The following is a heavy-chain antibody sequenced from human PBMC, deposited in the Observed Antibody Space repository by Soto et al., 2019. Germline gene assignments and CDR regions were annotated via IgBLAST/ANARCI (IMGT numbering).Heavy chain of an antibody. CDR3: ARDKITGLFDY. V-gene: IGHV4-34*01. J-gene: IGHJ4*02. CDR1: GGSFSGYY. Sequence: QVQLQQWGAGLLKPSETLSLTCAVYGGSFSGYYWTWIRQPPGTGLEWIGEINHSGSTNYNPSLKSRVTISGDTSKNQFFLKLTSVTAADTSVYYCARDKITGLFDYWGEGTLVAVSS. D-gene: IGHD2-8*02. CDR2: INHSGST.